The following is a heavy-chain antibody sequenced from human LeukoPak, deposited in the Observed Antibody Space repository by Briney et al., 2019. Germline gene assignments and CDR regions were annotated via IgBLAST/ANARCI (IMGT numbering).Heavy chain of an antibody. Sequence: ASVKVSCKASGYIFISYAMHWVRQAPGQRLEWMGWISAYNGNTNYAQKIQGRVTMTTDTSTSTAYMELRSLRSDDTAVYYCASRGSGFSSFDYWGQGTLVTVSS. V-gene: IGHV1-18*01. D-gene: IGHD3-3*01. CDR1: GYIFISYA. CDR2: ISAYNGNT. J-gene: IGHJ4*02. CDR3: ASRGSGFSSFDY.